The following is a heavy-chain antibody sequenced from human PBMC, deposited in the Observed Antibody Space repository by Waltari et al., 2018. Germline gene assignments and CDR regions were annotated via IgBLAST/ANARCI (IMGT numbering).Heavy chain of an antibody. Sequence: EVQVLNSVGDVVQPGGSLRLSCAASGFSFSTYGMSWVRQGPGKGLEWVSGIHNDGSRTYYVDSVKGRFTISRDNSKNTMSLQMNSLRAEDTGIYYCVKGIWTSAASYYAGLDVWGQGTTVTVSS. CDR2: IHNDGSRT. CDR1: GFSFSTYG. D-gene: IGHD3-22*01. J-gene: IGHJ6*02. CDR3: VKGIWTSAASYYAGLDV. V-gene: IGHV3-23*03.